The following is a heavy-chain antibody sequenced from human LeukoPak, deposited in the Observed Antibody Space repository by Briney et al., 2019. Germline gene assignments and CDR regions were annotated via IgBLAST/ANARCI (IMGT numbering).Heavy chain of an antibody. CDR3: ARDSGYSYAHDY. Sequence: SETLSLTRTVSGGSISSSSYYWGWVRQPPGKGLEWIETIYYSGTSYSNPSLRSRVTISVDTSKNQLSLKLSSVTAADTAVYYCARDSGYSYAHDYWGQGTLVTVSS. CDR2: IYYSGTS. J-gene: IGHJ4*02. CDR1: GGSISSSSYY. D-gene: IGHD5-18*01. V-gene: IGHV4-39*07.